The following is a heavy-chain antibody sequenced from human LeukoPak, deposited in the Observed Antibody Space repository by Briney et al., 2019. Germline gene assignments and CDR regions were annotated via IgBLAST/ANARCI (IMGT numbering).Heavy chain of an antibody. CDR3: ARAREMATIGEHGAFDI. D-gene: IGHD5-24*01. V-gene: IGHV4-59*01. Sequence: TSETLPLTCTVSGGSISSYYWSWIRQPPGKGLEWIGYIYYSGSTNYNPSLKSRVTISVDTSKNQFSLKLSSVTAADTAVYYCARAREMATIGEHGAFDIWGQGTMVTVSS. CDR2: IYYSGST. J-gene: IGHJ3*02. CDR1: GGSISSYY.